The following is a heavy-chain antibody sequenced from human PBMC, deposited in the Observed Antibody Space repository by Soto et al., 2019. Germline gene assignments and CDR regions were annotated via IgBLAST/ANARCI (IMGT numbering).Heavy chain of an antibody. V-gene: IGHV3-53*01. J-gene: IGHJ6*02. Sequence: GGSLRLSCAASGFTVSSNYMSWVRQAPGKGLEWVSVIYSGGSTYYADSVKGRFTISRDNSKNTLYLQMNSLRAEDTAVYYCARSSGWGYYYYGMDVWGQGTTVTVSS. CDR1: GFTVSSNY. D-gene: IGHD6-19*01. CDR2: IYSGGST. CDR3: ARSSGWGYYYYGMDV.